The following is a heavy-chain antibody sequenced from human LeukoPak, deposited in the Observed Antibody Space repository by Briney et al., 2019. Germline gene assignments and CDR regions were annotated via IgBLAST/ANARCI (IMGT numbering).Heavy chain of an antibody. CDR3: ARGKSVRWAAGRNPIGY. V-gene: IGHV4-59*01. D-gene: IGHD6-13*01. CDR2: IFYSGST. Sequence: SETLSLTCSVSGDSISSYYWSWIRQPPGKGLEWIGYIFYSGSTNNNPSLKGRVTISVDTSKNQFSLKLNSVTAADTAVYYCARGKSVRWAAGRNPIGYWGQGTLVTVSS. CDR1: GDSISSYY. J-gene: IGHJ4*02.